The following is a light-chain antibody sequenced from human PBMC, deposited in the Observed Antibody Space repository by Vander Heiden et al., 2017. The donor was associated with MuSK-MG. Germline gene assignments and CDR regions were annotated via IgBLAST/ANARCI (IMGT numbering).Light chain of an antibody. CDR2: EGS. J-gene: IGLJ3*02. CDR3: CSYAGSGTWV. V-gene: IGLV2-23*01. CDR1: SSDVGSYNL. Sequence: QSALTQPASVSGSPGQSITISCTGTSSDVGSYNLVSCYQQHPGKAPKLMIYEGSKRPSGVSNRFSGSKSGNTASLTISGLQAEDEADYYCCSYAGSGTWVFGGGTKLTVL.